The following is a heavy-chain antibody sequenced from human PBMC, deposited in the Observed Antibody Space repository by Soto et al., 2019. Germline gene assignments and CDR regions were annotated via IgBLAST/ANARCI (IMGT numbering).Heavy chain of an antibody. D-gene: IGHD3-22*01. V-gene: IGHV4-31*03. J-gene: IGHJ5*02. Sequence: QVQLQESGPGLVKPSQTLSLTCTVSGGSISSGGYYWSWIRQHPGKGLEWIGYIYYSGSTYYNPSLKSRVTIAVDTSKNQCSLKLSSVTAAYTAVYYCARGSYYDSSGYYGPWGQGTLVTVSS. CDR2: IYYSGST. CDR3: ARGSYYDSSGYYGP. CDR1: GGSISSGGYY.